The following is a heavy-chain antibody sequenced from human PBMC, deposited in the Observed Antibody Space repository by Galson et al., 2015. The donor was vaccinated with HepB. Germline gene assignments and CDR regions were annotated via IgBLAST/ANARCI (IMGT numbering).Heavy chain of an antibody. CDR2: INSDGSST. CDR3: AREGRRTGEVTKAFDM. Sequence: SLRLSCAASGFTFSSYAMHWVRQAPGRGLVWVSRINSDGSSTSYADSVKGRFTISRDNAKNTLYLQMNSLRDEDTAVYYCAREGRRTGEVTKAFDMWVQGTMVTVSS. V-gene: IGHV3-74*01. CDR1: GFTFSSYA. J-gene: IGHJ3*02. D-gene: IGHD7-27*01.